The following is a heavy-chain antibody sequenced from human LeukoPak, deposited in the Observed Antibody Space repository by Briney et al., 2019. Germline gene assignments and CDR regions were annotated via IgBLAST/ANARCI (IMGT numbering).Heavy chain of an antibody. CDR1: GFTFSKTA. CDR2: IRPDGSEG. Sequence: GGSLRLSCEASGFTFSKTAMHWVRQAPGKGLEWVAFIRPDGSEGFYADSVKGRFTISKDNSRNRLYLQMESLRAGDTALYYCQKEYCISTACYGYFDYWGQGTLVTVSS. J-gene: IGHJ4*02. CDR3: QKEYCISTACYGYFDY. V-gene: IGHV3-30*02. D-gene: IGHD2-2*01.